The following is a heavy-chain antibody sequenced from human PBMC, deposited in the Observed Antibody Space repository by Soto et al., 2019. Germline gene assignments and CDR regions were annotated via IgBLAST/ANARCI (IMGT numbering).Heavy chain of an antibody. V-gene: IGHV3-23*01. CDR1: GFTSSSYA. D-gene: IGHD3-16*01. J-gene: IGHJ4*02. CDR2: ISGSGGST. CDR3: AKEDDYVWGNYFDY. Sequence: LKISCAASGFTSSSYAMSWVRQAPGKGLEWVSAISGSGGSTYYADSVKGRFTISRDNSKNTLYLQMNSLRAEDTAVYYCAKEDDYVWGNYFDYWGQGTLVTVSS.